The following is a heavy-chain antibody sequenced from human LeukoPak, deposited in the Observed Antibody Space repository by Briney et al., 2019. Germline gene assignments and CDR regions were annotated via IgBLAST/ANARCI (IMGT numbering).Heavy chain of an antibody. CDR1: GFTFSDYY. CDR3: ARDSNYDSSGY. J-gene: IGHJ4*02. D-gene: IGHD3-22*01. CDR2: ISSSSSYI. Sequence: GGSLRLSCAASGFTFSDYYMSWIRQAPGKGLEWVSSISSSSSYIYYADSVKGRFTISRDNAKNSLYLQMNSLRAEDTAVYYCARDSNYDSSGYWGQGTLVTVSS. V-gene: IGHV3-11*06.